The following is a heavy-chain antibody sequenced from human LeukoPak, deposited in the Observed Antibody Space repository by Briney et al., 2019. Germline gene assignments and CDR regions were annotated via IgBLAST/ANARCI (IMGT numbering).Heavy chain of an antibody. CDR1: GFTFSDST. J-gene: IGHJ4*02. Sequence: GGSLRLSCAASGFTFSDSTIHWVRQASGKGLEWVGRIRTKPNTYATAYAASVKGRFTISRDDSKNTAYLQMNSLKTDDTAVYYCTRHTERNSDWGQGTLVSVSS. V-gene: IGHV3-73*01. D-gene: IGHD2/OR15-2a*01. CDR3: TRHTERNSD. CDR2: IRTKPNTYAT.